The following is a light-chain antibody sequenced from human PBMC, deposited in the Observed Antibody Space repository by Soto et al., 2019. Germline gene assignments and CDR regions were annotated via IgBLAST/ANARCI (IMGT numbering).Light chain of an antibody. CDR2: AAS. V-gene: IGKV1-39*01. Sequence: DLQMTQSPSSLSASVGDRVTLSCRASQSISRHVNWFHYKPGRAPNPLIYAASRLQSGVPSRFSGSGSGTDFTLTISSLQPEDFATYYCQQSYSTPIFTFGPGTKVNIK. CDR1: QSISRH. CDR3: QQSYSTPIFT. J-gene: IGKJ3*01.